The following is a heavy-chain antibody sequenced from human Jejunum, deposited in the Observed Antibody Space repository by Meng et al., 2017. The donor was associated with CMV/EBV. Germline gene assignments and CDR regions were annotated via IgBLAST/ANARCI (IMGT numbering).Heavy chain of an antibody. CDR3: ARDNDGSSHYSQFDY. J-gene: IGHJ4*02. CDR2: LWYYGSRT. CDR1: GLPLKCYV. D-gene: IGHD3-22*01. Sequence: FGLPLKCYVIRWVRQFPGKGLEGVAVLWYYGSRTYFAGSVQGRFSISRDDSKNTVYLQMNSLRAEDTAVYYCARDNDGSSHYSQFDYWGQGTLVTVSS. V-gene: IGHV3-33*01.